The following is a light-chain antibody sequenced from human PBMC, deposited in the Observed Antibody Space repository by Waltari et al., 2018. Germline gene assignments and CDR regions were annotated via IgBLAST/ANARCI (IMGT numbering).Light chain of an antibody. CDR3: MQGVRPWT. J-gene: IGKJ1*01. CDR1: QTLLTTDGNVY. V-gene: IGKV2-30*01. Sequence: DLVMNRSPVTLAVTPGQSASISCTPSQTLLTTDGNVYLNWFHQRPGQSPRRLIYQVSKRDSGVPDRFRGSGSHTDFTLTITRVEAEDVGVYFCMQGVRPWTFGPGTRVEIK. CDR2: QVS.